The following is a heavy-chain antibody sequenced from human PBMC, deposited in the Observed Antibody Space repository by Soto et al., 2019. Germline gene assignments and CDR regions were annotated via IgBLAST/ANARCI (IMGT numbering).Heavy chain of an antibody. CDR3: ARSKGYCTNGVCSITSPSLDY. J-gene: IGHJ4*02. Sequence: PSETLSLTCAVYGGSFSGYYWSWIRQPPGKGLEWIGEINHSGSTNYNPSLKSRVTISVDTSKNQFSLKLSSVTAADTAVYYCARSKGYCTNGVCSITSPSLDYWGQGTLVTVSS. D-gene: IGHD2-8*01. V-gene: IGHV4-34*01. CDR1: GGSFSGYY. CDR2: INHSGST.